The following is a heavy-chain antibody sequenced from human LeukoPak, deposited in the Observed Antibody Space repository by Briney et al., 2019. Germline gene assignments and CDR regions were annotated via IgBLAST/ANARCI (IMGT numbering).Heavy chain of an antibody. CDR3: ATLSRYSGSRRRTYYFDY. CDR1: VYTLTELS. V-gene: IGHV1-24*01. CDR2: FDPEDGET. D-gene: IGHD1-26*01. J-gene: IGHJ4*02. Sequence: ASVKVSCKVSVYTLTELSMHWVRQAPGKGLEWMGGFDPEDGETIYAQKFQGRVTMTEDTSTDTAYMELSSLRSEDTAVYYCATLSRYSGSRRRTYYFDYWGQGTLVTVSS.